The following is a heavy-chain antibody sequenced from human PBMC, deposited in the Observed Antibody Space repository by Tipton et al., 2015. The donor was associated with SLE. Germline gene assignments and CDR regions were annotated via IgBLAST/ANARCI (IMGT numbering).Heavy chain of an antibody. V-gene: IGHV1-69*01. CDR2: IIPIFGTA. Sequence: QVQLVQSGAEVKKPGSSVKVSCKASGGTFSSYAISWVRQAPGQGLEWMGGIIPIFGTANYAQKFQGRVTITADESTSTAYMELSSLRSEDTVVYYCARDRSYYDILTGYYLYYYGMDVWGQGTTVTVSS. CDR1: GGTFSSYA. J-gene: IGHJ6*02. CDR3: ARDRSYYDILTGYYLYYYGMDV. D-gene: IGHD3-9*01.